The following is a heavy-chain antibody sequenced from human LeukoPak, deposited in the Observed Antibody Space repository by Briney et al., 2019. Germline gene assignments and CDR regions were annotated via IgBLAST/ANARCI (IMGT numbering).Heavy chain of an antibody. D-gene: IGHD7-27*01. CDR2: ISSSSSTI. CDR1: GFTFSSYS. CDR3: ARAAAANWAEAPFDY. Sequence: GGSLRLSCAASGFTFSSYSMNWVRQAPGKGLEWVSYISSSSSTIYYADSVKGRFTISRDNAKNSLYLQMNSLRDEDTAVYYCARAAAANWAEAPFDYWGQGTLVTASS. V-gene: IGHV3-48*02. J-gene: IGHJ4*02.